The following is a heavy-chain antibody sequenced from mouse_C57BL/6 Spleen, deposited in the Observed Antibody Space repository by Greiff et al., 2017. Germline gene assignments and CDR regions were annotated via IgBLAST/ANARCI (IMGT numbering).Heavy chain of an antibody. CDR1: GYTFTSYW. D-gene: IGHD2-2*01. V-gene: IGHV1-61*01. CDR3: ARATMVKGAYYYAMGY. J-gene: IGHJ4*01. Sequence: QVQLQQPGAELVRPGSSVKLSCKASGYTFTSYWMDWVKQRPGQGLEWIGNIYPSDSETHYNQKFKDKATLTVDKSSSTAYMRLSSLTSEDSAVYYCARATMVKGAYYYAMGYWGQGTSVTVSS. CDR2: IYPSDSET.